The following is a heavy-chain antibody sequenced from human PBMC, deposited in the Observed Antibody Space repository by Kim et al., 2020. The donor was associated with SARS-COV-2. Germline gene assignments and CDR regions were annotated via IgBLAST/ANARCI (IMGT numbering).Heavy chain of an antibody. CDR3: ARSPASRLSITMIVVVTPDAFDI. V-gene: IGHV4-59*08. CDR1: GGSISSYY. D-gene: IGHD3-22*01. CDR2: IYYSGST. J-gene: IGHJ3*02. Sequence: SETLSLTCTVSGGSISSYYWSWIRQPPGKGLEWIGYIYYSGSTNYNPSLKSRVTISVDTSKNQFSLKLSSVNAADTAVYYGARSPASRLSITMIVVVTPDAFDIWGQGTMVTVSS.